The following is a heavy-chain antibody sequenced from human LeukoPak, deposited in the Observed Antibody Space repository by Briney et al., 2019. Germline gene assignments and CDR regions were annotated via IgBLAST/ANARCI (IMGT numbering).Heavy chain of an antibody. D-gene: IGHD3-16*02. Sequence: PSETLSLTCTVSGGSISSDYWSWIRQPPGKGLEWIGYIYYSGSTNYNPSLKSRVTIAVDTSKNQFSLKLTSVTAADTAVYYCARGGRKDYVWGSYRLDYWGQGTLVTVSS. CDR3: ARGGRKDYVWGSYRLDY. V-gene: IGHV4-59*01. CDR2: IYYSGST. CDR1: GGSISSDY. J-gene: IGHJ4*02.